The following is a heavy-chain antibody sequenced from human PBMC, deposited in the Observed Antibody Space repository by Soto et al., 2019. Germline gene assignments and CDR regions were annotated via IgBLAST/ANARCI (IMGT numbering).Heavy chain of an antibody. Sequence: PGGSLRLSCAASGFTFSSYSMNWVRQAPGKGLEWVSYISSSSGTIYYADSVKGRFTISRDNAKNSLYLQMNSLRAEDTAVYYCARGARKTSSVYYYYYYMDVWGKGTTATVSS. V-gene: IGHV3-48*01. CDR2: ISSSSGTI. D-gene: IGHD2-2*01. CDR3: ARGARKTSSVYYYYYYMDV. J-gene: IGHJ6*03. CDR1: GFTFSSYS.